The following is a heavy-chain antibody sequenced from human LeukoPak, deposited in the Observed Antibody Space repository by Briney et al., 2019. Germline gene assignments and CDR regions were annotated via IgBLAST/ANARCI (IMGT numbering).Heavy chain of an antibody. Sequence: GGSLRLSCAASGFTFSNYSMSWVRQLPGKGLEWVSYISPTDSIIYYADLVKGCFTISRDNAKNSLYLQMNSLRDEDTAVYYCARDKAIPYCYDSNAYRTLDFWGQGTLVTVSS. V-gene: IGHV3-48*02. J-gene: IGHJ4*02. CDR3: ARDKAIPYCYDSNAYRTLDF. CDR2: ISPTDSII. D-gene: IGHD3-22*01. CDR1: GFTFSNYS.